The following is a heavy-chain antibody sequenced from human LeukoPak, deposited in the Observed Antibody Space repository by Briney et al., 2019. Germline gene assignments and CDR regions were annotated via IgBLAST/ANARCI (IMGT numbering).Heavy chain of an antibody. CDR1: GFTFSNAF. CDR2: ISSSARSQ. Sequence: GGSLRLSCAASGFTFSNAFMSWVRQAPGKGLEWVSSISSSARSQYYPDSLKGRISISRDNAKNSLYLQMNSLRPEDTAVYYCAKGIGDYLHYYFDYWGQGTLVTVSS. CDR3: AKGIGDYLHYYFDY. V-gene: IGHV3-21*01. D-gene: IGHD4-17*01. J-gene: IGHJ4*02.